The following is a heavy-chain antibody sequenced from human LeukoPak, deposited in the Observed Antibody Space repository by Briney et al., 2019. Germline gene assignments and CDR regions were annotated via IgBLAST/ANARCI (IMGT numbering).Heavy chain of an antibody. CDR3: ARSNSALNWFDP. V-gene: IGHV4-59*01. CDR2: IYYSGST. D-gene: IGHD4-11*01. Sequence: SETLSLTCTVSGVSISSYYWSWIRQPPGKGLVWIGYIYYSGSTNYNPSLKSRVTMSVDTSKNQFSLKLSSVPAADTAIYYCARSNSALNWFDPWGQGTLVTVSS. J-gene: IGHJ5*02. CDR1: GVSISSYY.